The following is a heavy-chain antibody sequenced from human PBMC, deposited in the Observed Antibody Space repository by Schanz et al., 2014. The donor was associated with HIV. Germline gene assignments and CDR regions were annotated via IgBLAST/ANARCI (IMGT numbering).Heavy chain of an antibody. Sequence: QEQLVESGGGVVQPGRSLRLSCAASGFTYRNYGMHWVRQPPGKGPEFCSFIWVDGTRKFYADSVKGRFIIARDNSRNTLFLQMDSLRVDDTAVYYCAQMGAFAAFDIWGHGTVVTVSS. V-gene: IGHV3-33*03. CDR2: IWVDGTRK. CDR3: AQMGAFAAFDI. D-gene: IGHD3-16*01. CDR1: GFTYRNYG. J-gene: IGHJ3*02.